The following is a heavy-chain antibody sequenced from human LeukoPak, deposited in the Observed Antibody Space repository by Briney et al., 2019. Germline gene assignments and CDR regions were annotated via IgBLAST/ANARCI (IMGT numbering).Heavy chain of an antibody. J-gene: IGHJ4*02. D-gene: IGHD4-11*01. Sequence: GSLRLSCAASGFTFSDYYMSWIRQPPGKGLEWIGSIYYSGSTYYNPSLKSRVTISVDTSKNQFSLKLSSVTAADTAVYYCARRADRLPFDYWGQGTLVTVSS. CDR3: ARRADRLPFDY. V-gene: IGHV4-39*01. CDR1: GFTFSDYY. CDR2: IYYSGST.